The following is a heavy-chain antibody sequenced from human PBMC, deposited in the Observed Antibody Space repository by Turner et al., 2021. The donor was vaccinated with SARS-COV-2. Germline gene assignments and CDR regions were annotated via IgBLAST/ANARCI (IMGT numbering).Heavy chain of an antibody. CDR2: IIPILGIA. CDR1: GDTFSSYT. CDR3: ARDEGEIAAAGIVYYYGMDV. V-gene: IGHV1-69*08. J-gene: IGHJ6*02. D-gene: IGHD6-13*01. Sequence: QVQLVQSGAEVKKPGSSVKVSCKASGDTFSSYTISWVRQAPGQGLEWMGRIIPILGIANYAQKFQGRVTITADKSTSTAYMELSSLRSEETAVYYCARDEGEIAAAGIVYYYGMDVWGQGTTVTVSS.